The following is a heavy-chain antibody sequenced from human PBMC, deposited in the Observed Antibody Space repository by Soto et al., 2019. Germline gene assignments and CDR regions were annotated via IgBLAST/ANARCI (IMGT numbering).Heavy chain of an antibody. CDR3: AKDQLTAGGDYYYYYGMDV. CDR1: GFTFSSFA. V-gene: IGHV3-23*01. Sequence: PGGSLRLSCEASGFTFSSFAMSWVRQTPGKGLEWLSGISGGGGGSYYADPVKGRFTISRDNSKNTLYPQMNSLRVEDTALYYCAKDQLTAGGDYYYYYGMDVWGRGTAVTVSS. J-gene: IGHJ6*02. D-gene: IGHD6-13*01. CDR2: ISGGGGGS.